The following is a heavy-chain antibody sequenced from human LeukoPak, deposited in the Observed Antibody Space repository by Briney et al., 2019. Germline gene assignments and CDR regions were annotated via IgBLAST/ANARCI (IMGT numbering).Heavy chain of an antibody. D-gene: IGHD3-22*01. Sequence: GASVKVSCKASGFTFTSSAMQWVRQARGQRLEWIGWIVVGGGNTNYAQKFQERVTITRDMSTSTAYMELSSLRSEDTAVYYCARGYYDSSGYLSTDYWGQGTLVTVSS. J-gene: IGHJ4*02. CDR1: GFTFTSSA. V-gene: IGHV1-58*02. CDR3: ARGYYDSSGYLSTDY. CDR2: IVVGGGNT.